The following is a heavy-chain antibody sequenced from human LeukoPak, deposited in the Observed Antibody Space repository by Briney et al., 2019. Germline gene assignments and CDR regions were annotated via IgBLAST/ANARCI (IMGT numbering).Heavy chain of an antibody. CDR1: GFTFSSYG. CDR2: ISGSGGST. D-gene: IGHD3-10*01. J-gene: IGHJ4*02. V-gene: IGHV3-23*01. Sequence: GGSLRLSCAASGFTFSSYGMSWVRQAPGKGLEWVSAISGSGGSTYYADSVKGRFTISRDNSKNTLYLQMNSLRAEDTAVYYCAKDQRYYYGSGSYYTTPLDYWGQGTLVTVSS. CDR3: AKDQRYYYGSGSYYTTPLDY.